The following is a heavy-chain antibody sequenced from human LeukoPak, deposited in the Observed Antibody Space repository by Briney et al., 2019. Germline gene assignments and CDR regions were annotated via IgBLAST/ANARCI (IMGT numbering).Heavy chain of an antibody. D-gene: IGHD6-6*01. CDR1: GYRFTSYW. CDR3: ARYSSSSIKNWFDP. J-gene: IGHJ5*02. CDR2: IYPGDSDT. Sequence: GESLKISCKGSGYRFTSYWIGWVRQMPGKGLEWMGIIYPGDSDTRYSPSFQGQVTISADKSTSTAYLQWSSLKASDTAMYYCARYSSSSIKNWFDPWGQGTLVTVSS. V-gene: IGHV5-51*01.